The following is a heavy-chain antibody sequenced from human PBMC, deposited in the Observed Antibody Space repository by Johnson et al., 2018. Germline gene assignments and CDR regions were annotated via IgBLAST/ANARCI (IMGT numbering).Heavy chain of an antibody. CDR1: GFTFNRSW. CDR3: ARDSPGGNPHDAFDV. D-gene: IGHD4-23*01. Sequence: EVQLLETGGGLVQPGGSLRLSCAASGFTFNRSWMHWVRQAPGKGLVWVSRIASDGSSTSYADSVKGRFTISRDNSKNKLYLQMNSLRGDDTAMYYCARDSPGGNPHDAFDVWGQGTMVTVSS. CDR2: IASDGSST. V-gene: IGHV3-74*01. J-gene: IGHJ3*01.